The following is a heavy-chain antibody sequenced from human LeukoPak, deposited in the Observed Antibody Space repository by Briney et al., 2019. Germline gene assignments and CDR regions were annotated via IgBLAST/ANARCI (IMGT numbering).Heavy chain of an antibody. CDR3: AIDRYSSGWYTFDY. CDR2: ISSSSSYI. Sequence: PGGSLRLSCAASGFTFSNFGINWVRQAPGKGLEWVSSISSSSSYISYADSVKGRFTIYRDNAKNSLDLQMNSLRAEDAAVYYCAIDRYSSGWYTFDYWGQGTLVTVSS. V-gene: IGHV3-21*01. D-gene: IGHD6-19*01. J-gene: IGHJ4*02. CDR1: GFTFSNFG.